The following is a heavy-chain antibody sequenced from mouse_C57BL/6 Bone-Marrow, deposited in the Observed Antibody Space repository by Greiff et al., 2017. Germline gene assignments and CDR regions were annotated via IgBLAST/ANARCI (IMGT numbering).Heavy chain of an antibody. D-gene: IGHD2-3*01. V-gene: IGHV1-53*01. J-gene: IGHJ3*01. CDR3: ARQMIGYCWFAY. CDR1: GYTFTSYW. CDR2: INPSNGGT. Sequence: QVQLKQSGTELVKPGASVKLSCKASGYTFTSYWMHWVKQRPGQGLEWIGNINPSNGGTNYNEKFKSKATLTVDKSSSTAYMQLSSLTSEDSAVYYCARQMIGYCWFAYWGQGTLVTVSA.